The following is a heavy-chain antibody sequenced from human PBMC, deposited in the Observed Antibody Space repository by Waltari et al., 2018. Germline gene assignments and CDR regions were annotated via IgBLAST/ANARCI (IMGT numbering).Heavy chain of an antibody. CDR2: INSDESSQ. D-gene: IGHD5-18*01. CDR3: ARDHGRGYSYGGIGY. V-gene: IGHV3-74*01. CDR1: GFTFSSYW. J-gene: IGHJ4*02. Sequence: EVQLVESGGGLVQPGGSLRLSCAASGFTFSSYWMHWVRQAPGKGLVGGSRINSDESSQSSADAVKGRFTSSRDKAKNTLYLQMNSLRAEDTAVYYCARDHGRGYSYGGIGYWGQGTLVTVSS.